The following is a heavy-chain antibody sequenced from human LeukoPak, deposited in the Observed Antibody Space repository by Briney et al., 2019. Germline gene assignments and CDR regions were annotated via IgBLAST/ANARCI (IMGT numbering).Heavy chain of an antibody. CDR3: ARNERKAFGGVIVIPGGY. CDR1: GYTFTGYY. V-gene: IGHV1-2*02. CDR2: INPNSGGT. D-gene: IGHD3-16*02. Sequence: ASVKVSCKASGYTFTGYYMHWVRQAPGQGLEWMGWINPNSGGTNYAQKFQGRVTMTRDTSISTAYMELSRLRSDDTAMYYCARNERKAFGGVIVIPGGYWGQGTLVTVSS. J-gene: IGHJ4*02.